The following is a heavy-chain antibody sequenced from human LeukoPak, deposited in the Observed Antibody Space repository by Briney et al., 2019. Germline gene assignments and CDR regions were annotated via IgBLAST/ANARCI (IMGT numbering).Heavy chain of an antibody. CDR3: ARDRYGYSGYDLFDY. D-gene: IGHD5-12*01. J-gene: IGHJ4*02. CDR2: IIAYNGNT. V-gene: IGHV1-18*01. Sequence: ASVKVSCKASGYTFTSYGISWVRQAPGQGLEWMGWIIAYNGNTNYAQKLQGRVTMTTDTSTSTAYMELRSLRSDDTAVYYCARDRYGYSGYDLFDYWGQGTLVTVSS. CDR1: GYTFTSYG.